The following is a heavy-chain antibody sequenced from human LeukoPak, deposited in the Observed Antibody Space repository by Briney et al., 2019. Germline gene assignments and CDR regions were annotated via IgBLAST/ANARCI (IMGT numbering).Heavy chain of an antibody. Sequence: GGSLRLSCAASGFNFNSYWMSWVRQAPGKGLECVANIKQDGSDIYFVDSVKGRFTISRDNAKNSLYLQMNSLRAEDTAVYYCARASKVEAFGVWGQGTMVTVSS. J-gene: IGHJ3*01. V-gene: IGHV3-7*04. CDR3: ARASKVEAFGV. CDR2: IKQDGSDI. D-gene: IGHD2-15*01. CDR1: GFNFNSYW.